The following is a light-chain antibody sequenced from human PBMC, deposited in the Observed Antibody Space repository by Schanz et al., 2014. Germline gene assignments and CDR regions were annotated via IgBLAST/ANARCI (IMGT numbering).Light chain of an antibody. CDR3: QQYVSSSNT. Sequence: DIQMTQSPSSLSASVGDRVTITCRASQSISSYLNWYQQKPGKAPKFLIYTASTLQSGVPSRFSGSGSGTDFTLTISSLQPDDFATYYCQQYVSSSNTFGQGTKLEIK. V-gene: IGKV1-39*01. CDR2: TAS. J-gene: IGKJ2*01. CDR1: QSISSY.